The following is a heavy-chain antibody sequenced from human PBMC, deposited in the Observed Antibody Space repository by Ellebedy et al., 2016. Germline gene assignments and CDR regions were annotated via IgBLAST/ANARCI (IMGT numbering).Heavy chain of an antibody. J-gene: IGHJ3*02. CDR3: AKAVLELHAFDI. CDR1: GFSFSSHA. Sequence: GESLKISXAASGFSFSSHAMTWVRQAPGKGLEWVSSISESGDVTYYADSVKGRFTISRDNSKNTLYLQMNSLRAEDTAVYYCAKAVLELHAFDIWGQGTLVTVSS. D-gene: IGHD2-8*02. CDR2: ISESGDVT. V-gene: IGHV3-23*01.